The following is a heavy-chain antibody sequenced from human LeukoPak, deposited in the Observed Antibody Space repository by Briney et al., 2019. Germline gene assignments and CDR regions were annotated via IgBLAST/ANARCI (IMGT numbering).Heavy chain of an antibody. CDR1: GFTVSSNY. Sequence: GGSLRLSCAASGFTVSSNYMSWVRQAPGKGLEWVSVIYSGGSTYYADSAKGRFTTSRDNSKNTLYLQMNSLRAEDTAVYYCARDLRNYFDYWGQGTLVTVSS. CDR2: IYSGGST. J-gene: IGHJ4*02. V-gene: IGHV3-66*02. CDR3: ARDLRNYFDY. D-gene: IGHD1-14*01.